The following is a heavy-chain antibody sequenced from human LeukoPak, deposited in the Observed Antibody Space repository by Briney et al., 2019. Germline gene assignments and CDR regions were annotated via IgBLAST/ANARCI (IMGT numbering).Heavy chain of an antibody. V-gene: IGHV1-69*05. CDR3: ATLPQGYCSSTSYYTYDY. D-gene: IGHD2-2*02. CDR2: IIPIFGTA. CDR1: GGTFSSYA. J-gene: IGHJ4*02. Sequence: SVKVSCKASGGTFSSYAINWVRQAPGQGLEWMGGIIPIFGTANYAQKFQGRVTITTDESTSTAYMELSSLRSEDTAVYYCATLPQGYCSSTSYYTYDYWGQGTLVTVSS.